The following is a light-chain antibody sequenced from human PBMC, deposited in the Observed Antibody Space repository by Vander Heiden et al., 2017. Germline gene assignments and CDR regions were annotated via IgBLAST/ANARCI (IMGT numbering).Light chain of an antibody. CDR2: GNN. Sequence: SSDLTQEPAVSVALGQTVRITYQGDSVRNYDASWYQQKPGQAPLLVIYGNNNRPSGIPDRFSGSSSGDTTSLTITGAQARDEADYYCNSRDTSGDHVVFGGGTKLTVL. J-gene: IGLJ2*01. V-gene: IGLV3-19*01. CDR1: SVRNYD. CDR3: NSRDTSGDHVV.